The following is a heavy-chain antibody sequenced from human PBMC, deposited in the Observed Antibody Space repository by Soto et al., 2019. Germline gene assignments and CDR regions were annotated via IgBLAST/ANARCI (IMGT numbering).Heavy chain of an antibody. Sequence: GESLKISCKGSGYSFTSYWISWVRQMPGKGLEWMGRIDPSDSYTNYSPSFQGHVTISADNSISTAYLQWSSLKAPDTAMYYCAREGARRYGSSSLYYYYGMDVWGQGTTVTVSS. CDR2: IDPSDSYT. J-gene: IGHJ6*02. CDR3: AREGARRYGSSSLYYYYGMDV. V-gene: IGHV5-10-1*01. D-gene: IGHD6-6*01. CDR1: GYSFTSYW.